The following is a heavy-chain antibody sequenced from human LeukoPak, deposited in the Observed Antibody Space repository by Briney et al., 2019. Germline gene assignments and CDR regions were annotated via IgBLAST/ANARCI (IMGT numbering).Heavy chain of an antibody. CDR3: ARVSIVYGMDV. CDR1: GDSISSYY. D-gene: IGHD3-3*02. CDR2: MYYTGST. Sequence: PSETLSLTCTVSGDSISSYYWSWIRQPPGKGLDWIGYMYYTGSTNYNPSLKSRVTMSVDTSKTRFFLKLSSVTAADTALYYCARVSIVYGMDVWGQGTAVTVS. J-gene: IGHJ6*02. V-gene: IGHV4-59*01.